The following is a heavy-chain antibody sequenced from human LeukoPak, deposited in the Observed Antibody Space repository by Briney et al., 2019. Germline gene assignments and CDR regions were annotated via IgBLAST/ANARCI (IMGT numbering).Heavy chain of an antibody. CDR3: ARGSVLMVSAITTPLDY. CDR1: GFTFSDFY. V-gene: IGHV3-11*01. CDR2: ISSSSSMI. J-gene: IGHJ4*02. Sequence: GGSLRLSCAASGFTFSDFYMSWIRQAPGKGLEWISCISSSSSMIKYADSVKGRFTISRDNAKNSLYLQMDSLRVEDTAVYYCARGSVLMVSAITTPLDYWGQGTLVTVSS. D-gene: IGHD2-8*01.